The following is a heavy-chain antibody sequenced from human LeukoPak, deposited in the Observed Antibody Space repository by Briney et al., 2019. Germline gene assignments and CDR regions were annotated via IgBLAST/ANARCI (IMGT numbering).Heavy chain of an antibody. J-gene: IGHJ1*01. CDR1: GYTFTSYV. CDR3: ASIMTTVTQEGFQH. V-gene: IGHV1-8*01. Sequence: GASVKVSCKASGYTFTSYVINWVRQATGQGLEWMGWMNPNSGNTGYAQKFQGRVTMTRNTSISTAYMELSSLRSEDTAVYYCASIMTTVTQEGFQHWGQGTLVTVSS. CDR2: MNPNSGNT. D-gene: IGHD4-17*01.